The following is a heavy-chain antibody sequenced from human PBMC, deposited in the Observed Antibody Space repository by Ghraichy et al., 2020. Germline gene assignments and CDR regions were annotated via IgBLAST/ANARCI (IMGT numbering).Heavy chain of an antibody. D-gene: IGHD5-18*01. Sequence: SETLSLTCAVYGGSFSGYYWSWIRQPPGKGLEWIGEINHSGSTNYNPSLKSRVTISVDTSKNQFSLKLSSVTAADTAVYYCARTPRIQLWLNPYYYYYYMDVWGKGTTVTVSS. CDR2: INHSGST. V-gene: IGHV4-34*01. CDR1: GGSFSGYY. CDR3: ARTPRIQLWLNPYYYYYYMDV. J-gene: IGHJ6*03.